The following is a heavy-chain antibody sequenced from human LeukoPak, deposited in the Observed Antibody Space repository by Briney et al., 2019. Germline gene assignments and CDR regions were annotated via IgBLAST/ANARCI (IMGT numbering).Heavy chain of an antibody. CDR2: ISAYNGDT. CDR1: GYTFTIYG. J-gene: IGHJ6*02. CDR3: ARDGTKAAAGGYYGMDV. D-gene: IGHD6-13*01. Sequence: GASVTVSCTASGYTFTIYGINWVRQAPGQGLEWMGWISAYNGDTNSAQKLQGRVTMTTDTSTSTAYMELRSLRADDTAVYYCARDGTKAAAGGYYGMDVWGQGTTVTVSS. V-gene: IGHV1-18*01.